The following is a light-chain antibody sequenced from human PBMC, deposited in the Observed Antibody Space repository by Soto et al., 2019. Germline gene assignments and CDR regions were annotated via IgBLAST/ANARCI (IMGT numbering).Light chain of an antibody. J-gene: IGKJ4*01. CDR3: QQRSNWQLT. CDR2: DAS. V-gene: IGKV3D-11*01. CDR1: QGVSSY. Sequence: IVLTQSPATLSFSPGERATLSCRASQGVSSYLAWYQQKPGQAPRLLIYDASDRATGIPARFSGSGPGTDFTLTISSLEPEDFAVYYCQQRSNWQLTFGGGTKVDIK.